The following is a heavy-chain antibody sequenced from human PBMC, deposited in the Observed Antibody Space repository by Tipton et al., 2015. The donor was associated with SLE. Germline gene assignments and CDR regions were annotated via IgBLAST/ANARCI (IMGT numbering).Heavy chain of an antibody. J-gene: IGHJ4*02. CDR3: ASSPGVTLFRVVTYFDL. CDR2: IYGGEKT. V-gene: IGHV4-39*07. CDR1: GDSMTTGNHY. Sequence: TLSLTCTVSGDSMTTGNHYWGWIRRPPGNGLEWIASIYGGEKTHYSPNPSLKGRVTISADRSKKQFSLRLSSVTAADTAVYYCASSPGVTLFRVVTYFDLWGQGILVTVSS. D-gene: IGHD3-3*01.